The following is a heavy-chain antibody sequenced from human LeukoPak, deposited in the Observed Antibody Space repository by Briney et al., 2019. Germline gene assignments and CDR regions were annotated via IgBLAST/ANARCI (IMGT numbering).Heavy chain of an antibody. J-gene: IGHJ4*02. CDR1: GFTFSGYW. CDR3: ARHGLTWVVTLFDY. CDR2: INHSGST. Sequence: GSLRLSCIASGFTFSGYWMAWVRQAPGKGLEWIGEINHSGSTNYNPSLKSRVTISVDTSKNQFSLKLSSVTAADTAVYYCARHGLTWVVTLFDYWGQGTLVTVSS. V-gene: IGHV4-34*01. D-gene: IGHD2-21*02.